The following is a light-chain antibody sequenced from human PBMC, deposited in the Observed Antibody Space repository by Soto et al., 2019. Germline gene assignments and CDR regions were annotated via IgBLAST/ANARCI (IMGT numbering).Light chain of an antibody. CDR3: QKYNDWPPT. CDR2: DAS. V-gene: IGKV3-11*01. J-gene: IGKJ1*01. Sequence: EIVLTQSPGTLSLSPGERATLSCRASQSVSNYLAWYQQKPGQAPRLLIYDASSRATGIPDRFSGSGSGTDFTLTISRLEPEDFAVYYCQKYNDWPPTFGQGTKVDIK. CDR1: QSVSNY.